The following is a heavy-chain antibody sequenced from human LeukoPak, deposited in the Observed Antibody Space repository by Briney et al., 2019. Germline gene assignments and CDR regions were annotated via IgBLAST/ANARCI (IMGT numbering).Heavy chain of an antibody. J-gene: IGHJ4*02. Sequence: PGGSLRLSCAASGFTYSSYWMHWVRQAPGKGLMWVSRINSDGSSASYADSVKGRFTISRDNSKNTLYLQMHSLRAEDTAVYYCARGSRIFTFDYWGQGTLVTVSS. CDR1: GFTYSSYW. D-gene: IGHD2-21*01. V-gene: IGHV3-74*01. CDR3: ARGSRIFTFDY. CDR2: INSDGSSA.